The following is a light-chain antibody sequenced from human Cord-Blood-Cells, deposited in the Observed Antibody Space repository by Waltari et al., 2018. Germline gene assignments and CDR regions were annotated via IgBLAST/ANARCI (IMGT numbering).Light chain of an antibody. CDR1: ALPKHY. V-gene: IGLV3-25*03. CDR2: KDS. J-gene: IGLJ2*01. CDR3: QSADSSGTYVV. Sequence: SYELTQPPSASVSPGQTARITCAGDALPKHYADGYQQKPGQAPVLVIYKDSERPSGIPGRSSGSSSGTTVTLTISGVQAEDEADYYCQSADSSGTYVVFGGGTKLTVL.